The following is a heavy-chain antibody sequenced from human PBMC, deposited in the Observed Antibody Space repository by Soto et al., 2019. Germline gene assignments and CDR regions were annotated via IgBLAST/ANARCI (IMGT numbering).Heavy chain of an antibody. J-gene: IGHJ4*02. CDR2: IYPGDSDT. CDR1: GYTFTRYW. D-gene: IGHD3-10*01. Sequence: PGESLKISCKGSGYTFTRYWIAWVRQMPGKGLEWMGIIYPGDSDTRYSPSFQGQVTISVDKSFSTAYLQWGSLKASDTAMYYCARSYGSGSYTTHWGQGTLVTVSS. V-gene: IGHV5-51*01. CDR3: ARSYGSGSYTTH.